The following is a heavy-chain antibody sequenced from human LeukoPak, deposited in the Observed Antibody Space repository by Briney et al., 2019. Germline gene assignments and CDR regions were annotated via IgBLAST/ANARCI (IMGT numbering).Heavy chain of an antibody. J-gene: IGHJ4*02. CDR3: ATFPYYSSGSFDY. Sequence: GASVKVSCKVSGYTVNELSMHWVRQAPGKGLEWMGGFDPEDGETIYAQKFQGRVTMTEDTSTDTAYMELRSLRSEDTAVYYCATFPYYSSGSFDYWGQGTLVTVSS. D-gene: IGHD6-19*01. V-gene: IGHV1-24*01. CDR1: GYTVNELS. CDR2: FDPEDGET.